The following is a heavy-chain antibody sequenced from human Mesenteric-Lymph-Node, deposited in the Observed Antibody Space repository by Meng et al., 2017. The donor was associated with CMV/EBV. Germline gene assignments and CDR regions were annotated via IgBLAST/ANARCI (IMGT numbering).Heavy chain of an antibody. Sequence: GESLKISCAASGFLFSNYGMHWVRQAPGKGLEWVAFIRNDGTTKYYADPVKGRFTISRDNSRDNSKDMLYLQMNSLRADDTAVYYCAKEFPSMVRGGFFDFWGQGTLVTVSS. CDR2: IRNDGTTK. D-gene: IGHD3-10*01. V-gene: IGHV3-30*02. CDR1: GFLFSNYG. J-gene: IGHJ4*02. CDR3: AKEFPSMVRGGFFDF.